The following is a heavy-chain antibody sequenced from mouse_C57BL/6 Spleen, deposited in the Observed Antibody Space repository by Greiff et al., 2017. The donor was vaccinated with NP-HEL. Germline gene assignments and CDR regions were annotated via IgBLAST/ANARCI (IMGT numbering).Heavy chain of an antibody. CDR1: GFTFSSYA. CDR2: ISSGGDYI. Sequence: EVQGVESGEGLVKPGGSLKLSCAASGFTFSSYAMSWVRQTPEKRLEWVAYISSGGDYIYYADTVKGRFTISRDNARNTLYLQMSSLKSEDTAMYYCTREGMGLRWFAYWGQGTLVTVSA. J-gene: IGHJ3*01. D-gene: IGHD2-4*01. CDR3: TREGMGLRWFAY. V-gene: IGHV5-9-1*02.